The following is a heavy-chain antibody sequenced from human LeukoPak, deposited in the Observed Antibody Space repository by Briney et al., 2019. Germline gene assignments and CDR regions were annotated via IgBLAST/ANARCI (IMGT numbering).Heavy chain of an antibody. CDR3: ARDSNWSGYKS. CDR1: GFTYSSHS. Sequence: GGSLRLSCAASGFTYSSHSMNWVRQAASKRLDRVSSISSSSSYIYYADSVKGRFTISRDNAKNSLYLQMNSLRAEDTAVYYCARDSNWSGYKSWGQGTLVTVSS. CDR2: ISSSSSYI. J-gene: IGHJ5*02. D-gene: IGHD3-3*01. V-gene: IGHV3-21*01.